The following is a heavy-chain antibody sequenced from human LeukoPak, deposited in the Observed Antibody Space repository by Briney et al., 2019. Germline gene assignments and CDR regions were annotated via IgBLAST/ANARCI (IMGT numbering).Heavy chain of an antibody. J-gene: IGHJ4*02. CDR1: GYTFTGYY. CDR2: INPNSGGT. Sequence: ASVKVSCKASGYTFTGYYMHWVRQAPGQGLEWMGWINPNSGGTNYAQKFQGRVTMTRDTSISTAYMELSRLRSDDTAVCYCARGRFWGITIFGVVITDFDYWGQGTLVTVSS. D-gene: IGHD3-3*01. CDR3: ARGRFWGITIFGVVITDFDY. V-gene: IGHV1-2*02.